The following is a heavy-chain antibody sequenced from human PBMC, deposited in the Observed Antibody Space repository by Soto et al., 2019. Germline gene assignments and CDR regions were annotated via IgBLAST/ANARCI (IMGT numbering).Heavy chain of an antibody. V-gene: IGHV3-9*01. CDR2: VPWNSGNI. CDR3: AKDRYGSLEGGMDV. CDR1: GFIFDDFG. D-gene: IGHD1-26*01. Sequence: EVQLVESGGGLVQPGRSLRLSCAASGFIFDDFGMHWVRQAPGKGLEWVSGVPWNSGNIDYADSVKGRLTITRDNAKNSLYLQMNCLRGEDTALYYCAKDRYGSLEGGMDVWGQGTMFTFSS. J-gene: IGHJ6*02.